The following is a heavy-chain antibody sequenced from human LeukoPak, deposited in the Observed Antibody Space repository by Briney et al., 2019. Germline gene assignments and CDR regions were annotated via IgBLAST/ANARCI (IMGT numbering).Heavy chain of an antibody. CDR1: GFTYTTYW. Sequence: PGGSLRLSCAASGFTYTTYWMTWVRQAPGKGLEWVANIKEDGSEKNYVDSVKGRFTISRDNAKNSLYLQMNSLRAEDTAVYYCARDGSGKSLDFDYWGQGTLVTVSS. CDR2: IKEDGSEK. V-gene: IGHV3-7*01. CDR3: ARDGSGKSLDFDY. D-gene: IGHD1-26*01. J-gene: IGHJ4*02.